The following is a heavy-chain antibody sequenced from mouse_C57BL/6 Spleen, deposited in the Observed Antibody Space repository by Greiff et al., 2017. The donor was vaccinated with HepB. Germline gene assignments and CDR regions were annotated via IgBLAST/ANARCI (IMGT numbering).Heavy chain of an antibody. V-gene: IGHV1-15*01. D-gene: IGHD1-1*01. CDR1: GYTFTDYE. CDR2: IDPETGGT. CDR3: TRPYLLRYFDY. Sequence: QVHVKQSGAELVRPGASVTLSCKASGYTFTDYEMHWVKQTPVHGLEWIGAIDPETGGTAYNQKFKGKAILTADKSSSTAYMELRSLTSEDSAVYYCTRPYLLRYFDYWGQGTTLTVSS. J-gene: IGHJ2*01.